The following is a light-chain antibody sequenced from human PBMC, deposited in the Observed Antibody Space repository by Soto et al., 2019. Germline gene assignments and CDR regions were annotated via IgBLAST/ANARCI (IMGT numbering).Light chain of an antibody. V-gene: IGKV3-20*01. Sequence: EIVLTQSPGTLSLSPGERATLSGRASQSVSSSYLAWYQQKPGQAHRLLIYGASSRATGIPDRFSGSGSGTDFTLTISRLEPEEFAVYYCKKYSSSRLTVGGGNKVDIK. J-gene: IGKJ4*01. CDR1: QSVSSSY. CDR3: KKYSSSRLT. CDR2: GAS.